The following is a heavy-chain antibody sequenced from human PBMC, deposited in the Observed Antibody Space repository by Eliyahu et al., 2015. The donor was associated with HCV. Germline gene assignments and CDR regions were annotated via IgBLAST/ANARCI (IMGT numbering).Heavy chain of an antibody. CDR1: SGSIRSSSYY. J-gene: IGHJ4*02. V-gene: IGHV4-39*01. Sequence: QLQLQESGPGRVRPSETLLLTCSVPSGSIRSSSYYWGGVRQPPGKGLEWVGSVYNSGNTYFNSSLSXRLTMPVDPSKNQFSMTLRSVTAADTAVYYCAXPPTLSGASAWGKGILVIVSS. D-gene: IGHD2-2*01. CDR3: AXPPTLSGASA. CDR2: VYNSGNT.